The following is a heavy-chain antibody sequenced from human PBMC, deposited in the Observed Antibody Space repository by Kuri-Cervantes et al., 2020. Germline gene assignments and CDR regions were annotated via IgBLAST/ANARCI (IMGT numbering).Heavy chain of an antibody. V-gene: IGHV4-39*07. Sequence: ESLKISCAASGFTFSSYSMNWVRQAPGKGLEWIGSIYYSGSTYYNPSLKSRVTISVDKSKNQFSLKLSSVTAADTAVYYCARYCSTSCYRLSYYYYGMDVWGQGTTVTVSS. CDR3: ARYCSTSCYRLSYYYYGMDV. D-gene: IGHD2-2*02. CDR1: GFTFSSYS. CDR2: IYYSGST. J-gene: IGHJ6*02.